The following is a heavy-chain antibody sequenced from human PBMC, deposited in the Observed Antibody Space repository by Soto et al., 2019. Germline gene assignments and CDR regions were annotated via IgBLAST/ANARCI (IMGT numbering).Heavy chain of an antibody. CDR3: AREVAAFDI. J-gene: IGHJ3*02. V-gene: IGHV3-30-3*01. Sequence: QVQLVESGGGVVQPGRSLRLSCAASGFTFSSYAKHWVRQAPGKGLEWVAVISYDGSNKYYTDSVKGRFTISRDNSKNTLYVQMNSLRGEDTAVYYCAREVAAFDIWGQGTMVTVSS. CDR1: GFTFSSYA. CDR2: ISYDGSNK.